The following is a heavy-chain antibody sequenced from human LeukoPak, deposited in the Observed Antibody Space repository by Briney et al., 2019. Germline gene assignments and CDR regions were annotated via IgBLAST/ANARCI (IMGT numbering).Heavy chain of an antibody. J-gene: IGHJ4*02. D-gene: IGHD3-22*01. CDR1: GFTVSSNY. Sequence: GGSLRLSCAVSGFTVSSNYMTWVRQAPGKGPEWVSILYSGGSTYYADSVKGRFTISRDNSKNTLYLQMNSLRAEDTAVYYCVRDYDSSGFLAHWGQGTLVTVSS. V-gene: IGHV3-66*01. CDR2: LYSGGST. CDR3: VRDYDSSGFLAH.